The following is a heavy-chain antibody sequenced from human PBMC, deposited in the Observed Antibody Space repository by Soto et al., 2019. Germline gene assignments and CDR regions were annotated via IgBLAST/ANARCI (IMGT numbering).Heavy chain of an antibody. Sequence: QVQLMQSGAEVKKPGASVKISCKASGYTFTSNYLHWVRQAPGQGPEWMGIIDPSTGTTDYSQRCRGRVTMTRDTSTTTVYMQLGSLKSDDMAVYYCARASITNYFDLWGQGTLVTVSS. CDR2: IDPSTGTT. V-gene: IGHV1-46*01. D-gene: IGHD1-20*01. CDR1: GYTFTSNY. CDR3: ARASITNYFDL. J-gene: IGHJ4*02.